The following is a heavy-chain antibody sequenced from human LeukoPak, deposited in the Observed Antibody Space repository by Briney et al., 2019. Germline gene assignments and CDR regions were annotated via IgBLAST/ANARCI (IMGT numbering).Heavy chain of an antibody. CDR2: IGGPTTHI. CDR1: GFIFSTYG. V-gene: IGHV3-21*04. Sequence: GGSLRLSCTASGFIFSTYGMNWVRQAPGKGLEWVSSIGGPTTHIFYADSVKGRFTISRDNAKSSLYLQMNSLRAEDTAVYYCAGYCSGGSCNAAGYWGQGTLVTVSS. J-gene: IGHJ4*02. D-gene: IGHD2-15*01. CDR3: AGYCSGGSCNAAGY.